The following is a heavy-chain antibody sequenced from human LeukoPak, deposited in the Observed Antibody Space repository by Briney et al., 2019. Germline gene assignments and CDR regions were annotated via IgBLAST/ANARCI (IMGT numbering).Heavy chain of an antibody. CDR1: GGSFSGYY. J-gene: IGHJ4*02. CDR3: AGVSNGGNWEY. Sequence: PSETLSLTCAVYGGSFSGYYWSSIRQPPRKGLEWIGEINHSGSTNYNPSLKSRVTISVDTSKNQFSLNLNSVTAADTAVYYCAGVSNGGNWEYWGQGTLVTVSS. V-gene: IGHV4-34*01. D-gene: IGHD4-23*01. CDR2: INHSGST.